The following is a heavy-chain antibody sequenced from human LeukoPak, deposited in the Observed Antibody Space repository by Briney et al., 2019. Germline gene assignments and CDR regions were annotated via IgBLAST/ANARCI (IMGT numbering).Heavy chain of an antibody. D-gene: IGHD3-22*01. CDR3: ARVVRYDSSGYYYEYYFDY. CDR2: IIPIFGTA. CDR1: GGTFSSYA. V-gene: IGHV1-69*05. J-gene: IGHJ4*02. Sequence: ASVKVSCKASGGTFSSYAISWVRQAPGQGLEWMGGIIPIFGTANYAQKFQGRVTMTRDMSTSTVYMELSSLRSEDTAVYYCARVVRYDSSGYYYEYYFDYWGQGTLVTVSS.